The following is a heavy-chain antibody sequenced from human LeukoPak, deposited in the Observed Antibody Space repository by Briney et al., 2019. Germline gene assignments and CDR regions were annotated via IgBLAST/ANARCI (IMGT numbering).Heavy chain of an antibody. CDR3: ARSKSYDSSGYYFDY. J-gene: IGHJ4*02. CDR1: GFTFSSYG. CDR2: IRWDGSIK. D-gene: IGHD3-22*01. Sequence: GGSLRLSCAASGFTFSSYGMHWVRQAPGKGLEWVAFIRWDGSIKYYADSVKGRFTISRDTSKSTLYLQMNSLRAEDTAVYYCARSKSYDSSGYYFDYWGQGTLVTVSS. V-gene: IGHV3-30*02.